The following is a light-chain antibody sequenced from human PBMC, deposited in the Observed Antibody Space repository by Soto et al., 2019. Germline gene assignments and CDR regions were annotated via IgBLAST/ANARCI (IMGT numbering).Light chain of an antibody. CDR2: DVS. CDR1: SSEVGGYNY. V-gene: IGLV2-14*01. J-gene: IGLJ1*01. CDR3: SSYTNSVTLGCV. Sequence: SALTPPASLSGSSGQSLTLSCTGTSSEVGGYNYVSWYQQCPGKSPKLMIYDVSKRPSGVSNRFSGSKSGNTASLTISGLQAEDEADYYCSSYTNSVTLGCVFGTGTKVTVL.